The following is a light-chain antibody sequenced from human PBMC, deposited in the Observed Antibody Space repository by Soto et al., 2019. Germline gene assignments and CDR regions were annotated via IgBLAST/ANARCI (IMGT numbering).Light chain of an antibody. CDR1: SSDVGSYNL. CDR3: CSYASSSTPLT. V-gene: IGLV2-23*02. J-gene: IGLJ1*01. Sequence: QSALAQPASVSGSPGQSITISCTGTSSDVGSYNLVSWYQQHPGKAPKLMIYEVSKRPSGVSNRFSGSKSGNTASLTISGLQAEDEADYYCCSYASSSTPLTFGTGTKATVL. CDR2: EVS.